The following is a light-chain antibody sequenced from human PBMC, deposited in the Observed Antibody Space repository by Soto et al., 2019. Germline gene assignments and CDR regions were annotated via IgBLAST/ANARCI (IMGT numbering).Light chain of an antibody. CDR2: AAS. CDR3: QQLLSYPIT. CDR1: QGISSY. Sequence: DIQLTQSPSSLSASVGDRVTITCRASQGISSYLAWYQQKPGKAPKPLIYAASTLQSGVPLRFSGSGSGTSFTLTISSLQPEDFATYYCQQLLSYPITFGQGTRLEIK. J-gene: IGKJ5*01. V-gene: IGKV1-9*01.